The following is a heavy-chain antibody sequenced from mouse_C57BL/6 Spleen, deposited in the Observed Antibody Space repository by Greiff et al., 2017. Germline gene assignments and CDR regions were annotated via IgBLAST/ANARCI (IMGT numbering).Heavy chain of an antibody. V-gene: IGHV1-55*01. D-gene: IGHD2-5*01. CDR3: AMNSNYDAMDY. Sequence: QVQLQQPGAELVKPGASVKMSCTASGYTFTSYWITWVKQRPGQGLEWIGDIYPGSGSTNYNEKFKSKATLTVDTSSSTAYLQLSSLTAEDTADYYCAMNSNYDAMDYWGQGTSVTVSS. CDR2: IYPGSGST. J-gene: IGHJ4*01. CDR1: GYTFTSYW.